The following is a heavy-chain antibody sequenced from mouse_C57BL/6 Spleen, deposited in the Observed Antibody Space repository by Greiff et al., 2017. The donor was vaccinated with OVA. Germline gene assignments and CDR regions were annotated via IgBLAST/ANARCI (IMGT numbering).Heavy chain of an antibody. CDR3: ARDHYYGGYFDV. D-gene: IGHD1-2*01. V-gene: IGHV5-17*01. J-gene: IGHJ1*03. CDR1: GFTFSDYG. CDR2: ISSGRSTI. Sequence: EVKLMESGGGLVKPGGSLKLSCAASGFTFSDYGMHWVRQAPEKGLEWVAYISSGRSTIYYADTVKGRFTISRDNAKNTLFLQMTSLRSEDTAMYYCARDHYYGGYFDVWGTGTTVTVSS.